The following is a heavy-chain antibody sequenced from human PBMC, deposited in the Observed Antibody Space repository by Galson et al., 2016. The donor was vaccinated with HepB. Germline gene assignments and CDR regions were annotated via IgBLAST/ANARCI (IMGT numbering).Heavy chain of an antibody. CDR2: ISHDGGNK. D-gene: IGHD3-3*01. Sequence: SLRLSCAASGFNFDSYAMHWVRQAPNKGPEWVAVISHDGGNKYFAETVEGRFSISRENSKNTVYLQMNSLRAEDTAVYYCARDRQLNNFWSFLFDSWGQGALVTVSS. V-gene: IGHV3-30-3*01. J-gene: IGHJ4*02. CDR1: GFNFDSYA. CDR3: ARDRQLNNFWSFLFDS.